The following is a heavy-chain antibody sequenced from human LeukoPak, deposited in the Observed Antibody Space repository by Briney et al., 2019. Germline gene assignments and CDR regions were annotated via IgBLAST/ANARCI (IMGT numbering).Heavy chain of an antibody. CDR3: ARESGSSGYYYFDY. J-gene: IGHJ4*02. V-gene: IGHV4-4*07. D-gene: IGHD3-22*01. Sequence: SETLSLTCTVSGGSISSYYWSWIRQPAGKGLEWIGRIYSSGSTNYNPSLKSRVTMSVDTSKNQFSLKLSSVTAADTAVYYCARESGSSGYYYFDYWGQGTLVTVSS. CDR2: IYSSGST. CDR1: GGSISSYY.